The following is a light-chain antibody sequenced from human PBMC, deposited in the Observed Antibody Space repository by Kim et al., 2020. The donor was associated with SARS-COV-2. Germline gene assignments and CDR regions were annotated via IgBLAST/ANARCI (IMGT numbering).Light chain of an antibody. J-gene: IGKJ4*01. V-gene: IGKV3-15*01. CDR1: QTVSSD. Sequence: EIVMTQSPATLSVSPGERATLSCRASQTVSSDLAWYQQKPGQAPRLLIYGASTRATGIAARFSGSESGTEFTLTISSLQSEDFAVYYCQQYNKWPLTFGGGTKVDIK. CDR2: GAS. CDR3: QQYNKWPLT.